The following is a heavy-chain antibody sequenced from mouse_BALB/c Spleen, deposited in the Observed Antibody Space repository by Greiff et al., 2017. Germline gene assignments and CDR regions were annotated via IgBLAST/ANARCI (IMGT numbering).Heavy chain of an antibody. D-gene: IGHD2-10*01. CDR2: ILPGSGST. J-gene: IGHJ4*01. V-gene: IGHV1-9*01. CDR1: GYTFSSYW. CDR3: ARAYYGNSYYAMDY. Sequence: VKLMESGAELMKPGASVKISCKATGYTFSSYWIEWVKQRPGHGLEWIGEILPGSGSTNYNEKFKGKATFTAATSSNTAYMQLSSLTSEDSAVYYCARAYYGNSYYAMDYWGQGTSVTVSS.